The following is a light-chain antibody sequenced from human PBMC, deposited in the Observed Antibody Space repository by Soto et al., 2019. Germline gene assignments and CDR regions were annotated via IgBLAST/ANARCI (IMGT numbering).Light chain of an antibody. CDR3: KQYGSSPWT. Sequence: EIVLTQSPGTLSLSPGERATLSCRASQSVRSNYLAWYRQTPGQAPRLLIYGASNRATGIPDRFSGSGSGTDFTLIISRLEPEDFELYYCKQYGSSPWTFGQGTKVEIK. CDR2: GAS. J-gene: IGKJ1*01. V-gene: IGKV3-20*01. CDR1: QSVRSNY.